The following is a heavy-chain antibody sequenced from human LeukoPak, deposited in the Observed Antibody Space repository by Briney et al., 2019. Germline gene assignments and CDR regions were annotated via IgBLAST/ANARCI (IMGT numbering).Heavy chain of an antibody. D-gene: IGHD3-10*01. Sequence: SETLSLTCTVSGGSISSSSYYWGWIRQPPGKGLEWIGSIYYSGSTYYNPSLKSRVTISVDTSKNQFSLKLSSVTAADTAVYYCHYGSGSSRPPRPSYPYYYYYMDVWGKGTTVTVSS. V-gene: IGHV4-39*07. CDR3: HYGSGSSRPPRPSYPYYYYYMDV. CDR1: GGSISSSSYY. CDR2: IYYSGST. J-gene: IGHJ6*03.